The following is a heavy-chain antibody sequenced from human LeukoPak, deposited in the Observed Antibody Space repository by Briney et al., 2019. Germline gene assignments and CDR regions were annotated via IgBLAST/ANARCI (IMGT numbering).Heavy chain of an antibody. Sequence: GGSLRLSCAASGFTFSSYRMNWVCQAPGEGLEWVSSISSSSSYIYYADSVKGRFTISRDNAKNSLYLQMNSLRADDTAVYYCAGIYYGSGSFDYWGQGTLVTVSS. CDR1: GFTFSSYR. V-gene: IGHV3-21*01. CDR3: AGIYYGSGSFDY. J-gene: IGHJ4*02. CDR2: ISSSSSYI. D-gene: IGHD3-10*01.